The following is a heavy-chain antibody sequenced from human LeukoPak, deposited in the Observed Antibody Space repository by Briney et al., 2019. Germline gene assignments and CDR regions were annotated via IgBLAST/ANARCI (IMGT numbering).Heavy chain of an antibody. D-gene: IGHD3-10*01. V-gene: IGHV6-1*01. Sequence: SQTLSLTCAISGDSVSNNIATWNWVRQSPSRGLEWLGRTYYRSRWGNDYAISVKGRITINPDTSRNQFPLQLSSVTPEDTAVYYCVRDSDDYYWALDFWGQGTPVTVSS. CDR1: GDSVSNNIAT. CDR3: VRDSDDYYWALDF. J-gene: IGHJ4*02. CDR2: TYYRSRWGN.